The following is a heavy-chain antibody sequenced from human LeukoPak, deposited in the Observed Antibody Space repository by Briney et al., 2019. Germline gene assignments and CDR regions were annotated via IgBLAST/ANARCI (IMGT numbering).Heavy chain of an antibody. D-gene: IGHD3-10*01. CDR1: GGSISSGGYY. CDR3: ARHRGQPGAFDI. CDR2: IYYSGST. Sequence: SQTLSLTCTVSGGSISSGGYYWSWIRQHPGKGLEWIGYIYYSGSTYYNPSLKSRVTISVGTSKNQFSLKLSSVTAADTAVYYCARHRGQPGAFDIWGQGTMVTVSS. J-gene: IGHJ3*02. V-gene: IGHV4-31*03.